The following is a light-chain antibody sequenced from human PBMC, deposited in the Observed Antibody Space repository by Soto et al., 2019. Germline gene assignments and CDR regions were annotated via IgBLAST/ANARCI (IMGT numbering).Light chain of an antibody. CDR1: NIGRRS. CDR3: HVWERRSDLAYV. CDR2: DDS. Sequence: SYVLSQPPSVSVAPGQTARITCGGNNIGRRSVHWYQQKPGQAPVLVVHDDSDRPSGIPERFSGSNSGNTATLTISRVEAGDEADYYGHVWERRSDLAYVFGTGTKLTVL. J-gene: IGLJ1*01. V-gene: IGLV3-21*02.